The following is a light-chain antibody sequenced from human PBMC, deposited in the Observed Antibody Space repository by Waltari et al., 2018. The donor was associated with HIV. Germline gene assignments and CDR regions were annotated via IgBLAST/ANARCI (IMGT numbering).Light chain of an antibody. Sequence: SYELTQPPSVSVSPGQTASFSCSGNKLGDKYVSWYQQKTGQSPVTVIYQDNRRPSGIPDRFSGSNSGDTATLTITVTRPGDEADYYCQAWDSSTVVFGPGTKVTVL. CDR2: QDN. CDR3: QAWDSSTVV. V-gene: IGLV3-1*01. CDR1: KLGDKY. J-gene: IGLJ1*01.